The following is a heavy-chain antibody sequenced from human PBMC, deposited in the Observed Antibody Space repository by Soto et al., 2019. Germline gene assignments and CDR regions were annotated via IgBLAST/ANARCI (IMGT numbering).Heavy chain of an antibody. D-gene: IGHD2-15*01. CDR2: IIPILGIA. Sequence: ASVKVSCKASGGTFSSYTISWVRQAPGQGLEWMGRIIPILGIANYAQKFQGRVTITADKSTSTAYMELSSLRSEDTAVYYCARDPGYCSGGSCYYYYYYMDVSGKATTVTVSS. CDR3: ARDPGYCSGGSCYYYYYYMDV. CDR1: GGTFSSYT. J-gene: IGHJ6*03. V-gene: IGHV1-69*04.